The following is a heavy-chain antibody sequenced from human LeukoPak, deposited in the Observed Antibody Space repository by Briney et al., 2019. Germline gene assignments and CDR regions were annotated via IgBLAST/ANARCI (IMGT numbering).Heavy chain of an antibody. CDR3: TRVGYIDEGIDY. V-gene: IGHV3-7*04. J-gene: IGHJ4*02. Sequence: GGSLRLSCVASGFPFSSYWMTWVRQAPGKGLGWVANIKQDGSKKSYVDSVKGRLTISRDNAKNSLYLQMDSLRAEDTAIYYCTRVGYIDEGIDYWGQGTLVTVSS. CDR1: GFPFSSYW. CDR2: IKQDGSKK. D-gene: IGHD5-24*01.